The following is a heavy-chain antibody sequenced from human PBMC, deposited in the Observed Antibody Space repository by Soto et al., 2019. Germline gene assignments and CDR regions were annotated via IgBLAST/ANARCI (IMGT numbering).Heavy chain of an antibody. CDR3: ARSYSRYCSGGSCYSYYYYYMDV. CDR1: GGCISSYY. V-gene: IGHV4-59*13. J-gene: IGHJ6*03. D-gene: IGHD2-15*01. Sequence: SETLSLTCAVSGGCISSYYWSWVRQRPGKGLEWIGYIYYSGRTNYNPSLKSRVTISVDTSKNQFSLKLSSVTAADTAVYYCARSYSRYCSGGSCYSYYYYYMDVWGKGTTVTVSS. CDR2: IYYSGRT.